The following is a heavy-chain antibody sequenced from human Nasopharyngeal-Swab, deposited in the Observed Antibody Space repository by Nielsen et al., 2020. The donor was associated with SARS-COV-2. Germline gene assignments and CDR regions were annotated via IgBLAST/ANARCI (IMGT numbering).Heavy chain of an antibody. CDR1: GGSISSTNYY. Sequence: SETLSLTCIVSGGSISSTNYYWGWIRQPPGKGLEWIGSIYSTGGTYYHPSLKSRLTISLDTSKNQFSLKLTSVTAADTAVYYCARPFMWGPGTLVTVSA. CDR2: IYSTGGT. CDR3: ARPFM. V-gene: IGHV4-39*01. J-gene: IGHJ4*02. D-gene: IGHD3-16*01.